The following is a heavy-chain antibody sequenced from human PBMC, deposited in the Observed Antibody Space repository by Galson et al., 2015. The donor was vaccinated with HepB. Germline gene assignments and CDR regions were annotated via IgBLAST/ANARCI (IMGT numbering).Heavy chain of an antibody. CDR1: GYNFTSYE. CDR3: ARGGGTLDCISTNCPRRLDL. J-gene: IGHJ4*02. D-gene: IGHD2-2*01. V-gene: IGHV1-8*01. CDR2: MNPNNGDT. Sequence: SCKASGYNFTSYEISWVRQTTGQGLEWMGWMNPNNGDTGYEQKFQGRVTMTRNTSISTAYMEMSSLRSEDTAVYYCARGGGTLDCISTNCPRRLDLWGQGTQVTVS.